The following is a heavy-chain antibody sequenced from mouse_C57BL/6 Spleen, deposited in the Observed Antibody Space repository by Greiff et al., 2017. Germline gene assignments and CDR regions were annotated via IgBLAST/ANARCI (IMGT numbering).Heavy chain of an antibody. V-gene: IGHV1-81*01. CDR1: GYTFTSYG. J-gene: IGHJ4*01. CDR3: ARLIAGAMDY. Sequence: VQLQQSGAELARPGASVKLSCKASGYTFTSYGISWVKQRPGQGLEWIGEIYPRSGNTYYNEKFKGKATLTADTSSSTAYMELRSLTSEDSAVYVCARLIAGAMDYWGQGTSVTVSS. CDR2: IYPRSGNT.